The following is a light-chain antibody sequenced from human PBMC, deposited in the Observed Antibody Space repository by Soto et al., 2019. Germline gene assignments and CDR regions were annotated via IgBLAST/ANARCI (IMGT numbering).Light chain of an antibody. Sequence: QSALTQPASVSGSPGQSITISCTGTSSDVGGYNYVSWYQQHPGKAPKLMIYEVSNRPSGVSNRFSGSKSGNTASLTISGVQGEGRGDYYCNLYSSRRTVVFGGGTQLAVL. CDR3: NLYSSRRTVV. CDR1: SSDVGGYNY. J-gene: IGLJ2*01. CDR2: EVS. V-gene: IGLV2-14*01.